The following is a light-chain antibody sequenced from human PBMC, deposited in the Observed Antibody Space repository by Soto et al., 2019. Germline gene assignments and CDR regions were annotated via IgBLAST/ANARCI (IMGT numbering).Light chain of an antibody. V-gene: IGLV2-14*01. J-gene: IGLJ1*01. Sequence: QSVLTQPASVSGSPGQAITISCTGTSSDVGGYNHVSWYQQRPGKAPKFLIYEVSKRPSGVSHRFSGSKSGNAASLTISGLQAEDEGDYYCSSYSITTSLVFGTGTKVTVL. CDR2: EVS. CDR1: SSDVGGYNH. CDR3: SSYSITTSLV.